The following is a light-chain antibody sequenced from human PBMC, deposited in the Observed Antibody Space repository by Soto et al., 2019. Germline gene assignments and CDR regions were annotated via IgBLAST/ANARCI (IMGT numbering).Light chain of an antibody. V-gene: IGLV2-14*01. CDR2: DVS. Sequence: QSALTQPASVSGSPGQSITISCTGTSSDGGGYNYVSWYQQHPGKAPKLMIYDVSNRPSGVSNRLSGSKSGNTASLTISGLQAEDEVDYYCCSYTSSSTLHVVFGGGTKLTVL. CDR1: SSDGGGYNY. J-gene: IGLJ2*01. CDR3: CSYTSSSTLHVV.